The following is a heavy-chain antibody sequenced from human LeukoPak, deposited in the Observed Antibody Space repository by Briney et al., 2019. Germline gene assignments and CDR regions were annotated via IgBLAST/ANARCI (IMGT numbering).Heavy chain of an antibody. D-gene: IGHD2-2*01. CDR1: GGSISSYY. CDR3: ASRYCSSTSCYLGDAFDI. J-gene: IGHJ3*02. V-gene: IGHV4-59*01. CDR2: IYYSGST. Sequence: PSETLSLTCTVSGGSISSYYWSWIRQPPGKGLEWIGYIYYSGSTNYNPSLKSRVTISVDTSKNQFSLKLSSVTAADTAVYYCASRYCSSTSCYLGDAFDIWGQGTMVTVSS.